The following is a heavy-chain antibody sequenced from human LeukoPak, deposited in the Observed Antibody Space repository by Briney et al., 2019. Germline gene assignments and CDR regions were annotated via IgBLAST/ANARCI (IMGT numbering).Heavy chain of an antibody. Sequence: ASVKVSCKASGYTFTSYDINWVRQATGQGLEWMGWMNPNSGNTGYAQKFQGRVTMTRNTSISTVYMELSSLRSEDTAVYYCAREPTHTRGMDVWGQGTTVTVSS. CDR1: GYTFTSYD. J-gene: IGHJ6*02. V-gene: IGHV1-8*01. CDR3: AREPTHTRGMDV. CDR2: MNPNSGNT.